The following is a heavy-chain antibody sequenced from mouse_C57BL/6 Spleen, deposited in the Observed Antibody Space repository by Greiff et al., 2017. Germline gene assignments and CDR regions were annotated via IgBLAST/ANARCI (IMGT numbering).Heavy chain of an antibody. D-gene: IGHD1-1*01. CDR3: ARLYYGSSYDAMDY. V-gene: IGHV1-81*01. CDR2: IYPRSGNT. Sequence: QVQLKQSGAELARPGASVKLSCKASGYTFTSYVITWVKQRTGQGLEWIGEIYPRSGNTYYNEKFKGKATLTADKSSSTAYMELRSLTSEDSAVYFCARLYYGSSYDAMDYWGQGTSVTVS. J-gene: IGHJ4*01. CDR1: GYTFTSYV.